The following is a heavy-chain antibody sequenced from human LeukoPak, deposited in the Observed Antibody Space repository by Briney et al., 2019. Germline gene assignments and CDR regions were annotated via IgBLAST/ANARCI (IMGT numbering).Heavy chain of an antibody. CDR3: ARDPGYYDSSGYYSYYFDY. CDR1: GDSVSSNSAA. J-gene: IGHJ4*02. Sequence: SQTLSLTCAISGDSVSSNSAAWNWIRQSPSRGLEWLGRTCYRSKWYNDYAVSVKSRITINPDTSKNQFSLQLNSVTPENTAVYYCARDPGYYDSSGYYSYYFDYWGQGTLVTVSS. CDR2: TCYRSKWYN. D-gene: IGHD3-22*01. V-gene: IGHV6-1*01.